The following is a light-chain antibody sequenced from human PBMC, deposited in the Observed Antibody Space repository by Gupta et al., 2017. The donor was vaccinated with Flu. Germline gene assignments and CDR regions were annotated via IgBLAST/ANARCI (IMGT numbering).Light chain of an antibody. CDR2: EVS. CDR3: CSYADDKTVL. CDR1: NDDVGKYNL. V-gene: IGLV2-23*02. J-gene: IGLJ3*02. Sequence: TNDDVGKYNLVSWYQQRPGKVPKLIIYEVSKWPSDIPTCFSGSKSGITASLTISGLQAEDEADYYCCSYADDKTVLFGGGTSLTVL.